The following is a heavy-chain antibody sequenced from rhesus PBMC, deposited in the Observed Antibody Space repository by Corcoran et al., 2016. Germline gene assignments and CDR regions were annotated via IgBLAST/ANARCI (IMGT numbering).Heavy chain of an antibody. J-gene: IGHJ4*01. V-gene: IGHV4-80*01. D-gene: IGHD4-4*01. CDR1: GASISSYW. CDR3: ARSGYGSGGVY. Sequence: QVQLQESGPGLVKPSEALSLTCAVSGASISSYWWSWIRQPPGKGLEWIGEIVGNRGNSYYNPSIKSRVIISKDASKNQFSLKLSSVTAADTAVYYCARSGYGSGGVYWGQGILVTVSS. CDR2: IVGNRGNS.